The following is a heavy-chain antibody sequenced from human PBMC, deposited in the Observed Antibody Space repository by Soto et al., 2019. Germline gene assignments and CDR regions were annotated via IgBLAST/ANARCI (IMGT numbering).Heavy chain of an antibody. J-gene: IGHJ4*02. CDR3: AREVGAKDY. Sequence: SXXLSLPCAVYVGSFSGYYWSWIRQPPGKGLEWIGEINHSGSTNYNPSLKSRVTISVDTSKNQFSLKLSSVTAADKAVYYCAREVGAKDYWGQGTLVTVSS. D-gene: IGHD1-26*01. CDR1: VGSFSGYY. V-gene: IGHV4-34*01. CDR2: INHSGST.